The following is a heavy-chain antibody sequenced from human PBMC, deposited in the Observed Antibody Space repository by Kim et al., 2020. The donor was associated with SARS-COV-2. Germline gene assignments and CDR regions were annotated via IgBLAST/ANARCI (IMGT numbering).Heavy chain of an antibody. CDR3: AKGRKYYDYVWGSYRTGPSAVY. J-gene: IGHJ4*02. V-gene: IGHV3-23*03. CDR2: IYSGGSST. Sequence: GGSLRLSCAASGFTFSSYAMSWVRQAPGKGLEWVSVIYSGGSSTYYADSVKGRFTISRDNSKNTLYLQMNSLRAEDTAVYYCAKGRKYYDYVWGSYRTGPSAVYWGEGTLVTVSS. D-gene: IGHD3-16*02. CDR1: GFTFSSYA.